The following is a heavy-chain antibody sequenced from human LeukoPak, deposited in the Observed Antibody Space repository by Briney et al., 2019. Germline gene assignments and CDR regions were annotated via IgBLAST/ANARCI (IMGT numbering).Heavy chain of an antibody. CDR3: ARDPGSYAGY. J-gene: IGHJ4*02. CDR2: ISYDGSNK. Sequence: GGSLRLSCAASGFTFSSYAMHWVRQAPGKGLEWVAVISYDGSNKYYADSVKGRFTISRDNAKNSLYLQVNSLRAEDTAVYYCARDPGSYAGYWGQGTLVTVSS. D-gene: IGHD1-26*01. CDR1: GFTFSSYA. V-gene: IGHV3-30-3*01.